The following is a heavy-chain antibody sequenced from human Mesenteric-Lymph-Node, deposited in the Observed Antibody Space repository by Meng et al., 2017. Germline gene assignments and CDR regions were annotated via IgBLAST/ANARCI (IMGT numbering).Heavy chain of an antibody. D-gene: IGHD6-13*01. CDR2: IRSRDGTL. CDR3: AREASSSWWDY. V-gene: IGHV3-11*01. Sequence: QVQLVEFGGGFVKPGGSLRLSCAASGFTFSDYYMCWIRQAPGKGVEWVSYIRSRDGTLNYAESVKGRFTISRDNAKTSLYLQMNSLTAEDTAVYYCAREASSSWWDYWGQGTLVTVPS. CDR1: GFTFSDYY. J-gene: IGHJ4*02.